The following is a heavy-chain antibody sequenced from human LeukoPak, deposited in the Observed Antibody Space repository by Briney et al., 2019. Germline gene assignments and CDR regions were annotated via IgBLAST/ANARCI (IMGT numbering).Heavy chain of an antibody. V-gene: IGHV1-2*02. Sequence: GASVKVSCKASGYTFTGYYMHWVRRAPGQGLEWMGWINPNSGGTNYAQKFQGRVTMTRDTSISTAYMGLSRLRSDDTAVYYCARDDTYYDATFDYWGQGTLVTVSS. CDR3: ARDDTYYDATFDY. CDR2: INPNSGGT. J-gene: IGHJ4*02. CDR1: GYTFTGYY. D-gene: IGHD3-22*01.